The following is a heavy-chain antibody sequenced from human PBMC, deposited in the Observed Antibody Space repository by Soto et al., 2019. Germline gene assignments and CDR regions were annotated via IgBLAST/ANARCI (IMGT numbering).Heavy chain of an antibody. CDR3: ARVAWIQLWPIFDY. D-gene: IGHD5-18*01. V-gene: IGHV1-18*01. CDR1: GYTFTSYG. CDR2: ISTYNGNT. J-gene: IGHJ4*02. Sequence: ASVKVSCKASGYTFTSYGISWVRQAPGQGLEWMGWISTYNGNTNYAQKLQGRVTMTTDTSTSTAYMELRSLRSDDTAVYYCARVAWIQLWPIFDYWGQGTLVTVSS.